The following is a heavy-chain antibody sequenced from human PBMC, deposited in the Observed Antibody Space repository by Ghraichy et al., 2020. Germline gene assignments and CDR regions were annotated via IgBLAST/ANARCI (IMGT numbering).Heavy chain of an antibody. CDR3: ARPAVAGTEIDY. Sequence: GSLRLSCTVSGGSISSSSYYWGWIRQPPGKGLEWIGSIYYSGSTYYNPSLKSRVTISVDTSKNQFSLKLSSVTAADTAVYYCARPAVAGTEIDYWGQGTLVTVSS. CDR2: IYYSGST. D-gene: IGHD6-19*01. J-gene: IGHJ4*02. CDR1: GGSISSSSYY. V-gene: IGHV4-39*01.